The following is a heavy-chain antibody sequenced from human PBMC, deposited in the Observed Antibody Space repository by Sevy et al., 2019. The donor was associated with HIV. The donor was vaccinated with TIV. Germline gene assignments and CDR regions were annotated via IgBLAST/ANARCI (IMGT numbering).Heavy chain of an antibody. J-gene: IGHJ6*02. Sequence: GGSLRLSCAASGFTFSGSAMHWVRQASGKGLEWVGRIRSKANSYATAYAASVKGRFTISRDDSKNTAYLQMNSLKTEETAVYYCTRHVGGGATTVPYYYGMDVWGQGTTVTVSS. CDR1: GFTFSGSA. V-gene: IGHV3-73*01. CDR3: TRHVGGGATTVPYYYGMDV. CDR2: IRSKANSYAT. D-gene: IGHD1-26*01.